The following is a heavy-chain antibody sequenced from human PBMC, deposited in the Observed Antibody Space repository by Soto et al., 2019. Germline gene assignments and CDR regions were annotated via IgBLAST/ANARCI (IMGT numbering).Heavy chain of an antibody. CDR3: AKGRYTVTDYIDY. D-gene: IGHD3-16*02. CDR2: ITSSGAST. V-gene: IGHV3-23*01. Sequence: EVQVLESGGGLVQPGGSVRLSCAASGFTYSDYAMGWVRQAPGKGLEWVSIITSSGASTFYADSVKGRFSISRDNSKSTLYLQMSSLRVEDTAIYYCAKGRYTVTDYIDYWGQGTRVIVSS. CDR1: GFTYSDYA. J-gene: IGHJ4*02.